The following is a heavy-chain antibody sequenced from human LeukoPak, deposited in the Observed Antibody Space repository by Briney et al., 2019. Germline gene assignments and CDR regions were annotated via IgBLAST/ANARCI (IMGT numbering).Heavy chain of an antibody. Sequence: GGSLRLSCAASGFTFSSYGMHWVRQAPGKGLEWVAVIWYDGSNKYYADSVKGRFTISRDNSKNTLYLQMNSLRAEDTAVYYCAKGEGDIVVVPAAPDYWGQGTLVTVSS. V-gene: IGHV3-30*02. CDR3: AKGEGDIVVVPAAPDY. CDR1: GFTFSSYG. D-gene: IGHD2-2*01. J-gene: IGHJ4*02. CDR2: IWYDGSNK.